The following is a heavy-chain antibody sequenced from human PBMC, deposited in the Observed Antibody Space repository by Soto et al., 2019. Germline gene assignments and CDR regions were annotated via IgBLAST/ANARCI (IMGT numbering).Heavy chain of an antibody. D-gene: IGHD2-8*01. CDR2: IYYSGST. Sequence: PSETLSLTCTVSGGSISSGDYYWSWIRQPPGKGLEWIGYIYYSGSTYYNPSLKSRVTISVDTSKNQFSLKLSSVTAADTAVYYCAREEVSCTNGVCYDNFYFDYWGQGTLVTVSS. CDR1: GGSISSGDYY. CDR3: AREEVSCTNGVCYDNFYFDY. V-gene: IGHV4-30-4*01. J-gene: IGHJ4*02.